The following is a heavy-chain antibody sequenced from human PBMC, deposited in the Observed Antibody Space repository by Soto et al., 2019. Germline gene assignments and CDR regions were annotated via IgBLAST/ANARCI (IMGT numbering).Heavy chain of an antibody. CDR1: GFRFEDYA. J-gene: IGHJ6*02. V-gene: IGHV3-9*01. Sequence: EVQLVESGGGLVQPGRSLRLSCAASGFRFEDYAMNWVRQPPGKGLEWVSGIGWNSGTIGYAGSVKGRFTISRDNAKSSLFLQMNSLRPEDTALYYCTKASGGASSSYNYGMEVWGPGTTVTVSS. CDR2: IGWNSGTI. D-gene: IGHD3-10*01. CDR3: TKASGGASSSYNYGMEV.